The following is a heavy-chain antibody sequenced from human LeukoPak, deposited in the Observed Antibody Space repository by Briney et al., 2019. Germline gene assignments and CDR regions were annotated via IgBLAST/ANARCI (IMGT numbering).Heavy chain of an antibody. CDR3: ARAYYDILTGYSSSFDY. CDR2: INPNSGGT. Sequence: PVASVKVSCKASGYTFTGYYMHWVRQAPGQGLEWMGWINPNSGGTSYAQKFQGRVTMTRDTSISTAYMELSRLRSDDTAVYYCARAYYDILTGYSSSFDYWGQGTLVTVSS. J-gene: IGHJ4*02. V-gene: IGHV1-2*02. D-gene: IGHD3-9*01. CDR1: GYTFTGYY.